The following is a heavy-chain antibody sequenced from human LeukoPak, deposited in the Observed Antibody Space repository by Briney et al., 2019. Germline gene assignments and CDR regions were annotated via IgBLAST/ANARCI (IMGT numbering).Heavy chain of an antibody. CDR3: ANHLGSGWSFHY. J-gene: IGHJ4*02. CDR1: GFTFSSYG. CDR2: ISYDGSNK. V-gene: IGHV3-30*18. Sequence: GGSLRLSCAASGFTFSSYGMHWVRRAPGKGLEWVAVISYDGSNKYYADSVKGRFTISRDNSKNTLYLQMNSLRAEDTAVYYCANHLGSGWSFHYWGQGTLVTVSS. D-gene: IGHD6-19*01.